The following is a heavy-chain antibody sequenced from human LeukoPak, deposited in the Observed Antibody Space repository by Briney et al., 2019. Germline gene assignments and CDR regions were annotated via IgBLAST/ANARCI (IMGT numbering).Heavy chain of an antibody. Sequence: GGTRGLSCGACALTISSDEMQGVRQAPGKRLEWVAVISYDGSNKYYADSVKGRFTISRDNSKNTLYLQMNSLRAEDTAVYYCAKDLRSSGSYPDYWGQGTLVTVSS. J-gene: IGHJ4*02. CDR3: AKDLRSSGSYPDY. V-gene: IGHV3-30*18. CDR1: ALTISSDE. D-gene: IGHD1-26*01. CDR2: ISYDGSNK.